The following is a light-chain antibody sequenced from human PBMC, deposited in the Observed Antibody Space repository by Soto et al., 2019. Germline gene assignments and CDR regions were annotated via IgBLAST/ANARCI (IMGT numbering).Light chain of an antibody. CDR3: SLYTSSSYL. Sequence: QSVLTQPPSVSGSPGQSVTISCTGTSSDVGSYNRVSWYQQPPGTAPKLMIYEVSNRPSGVPDRFSGSKSGNTASLTISGLQAEDEADYYCSLYTSSSYLFGTGTKVTVL. V-gene: IGLV2-18*01. CDR2: EVS. CDR1: SSDVGSYNR. J-gene: IGLJ1*01.